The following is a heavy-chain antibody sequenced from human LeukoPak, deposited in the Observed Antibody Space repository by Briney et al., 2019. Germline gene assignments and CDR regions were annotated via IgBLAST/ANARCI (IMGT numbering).Heavy chain of an antibody. D-gene: IGHD1-1*01. CDR1: GFTFSSYA. CDR2: ISSNGGST. V-gene: IGHV3-64D*06. J-gene: IGHJ4*02. Sequence: WGSLRLSCSASGFTFSSYAMHWVRQAPGKGLEYVSAISSNGGSTYYADSVKGRFTISRDNSKNTLYLQMSSLRAEDTAVYYCVKSYNWNDVPYYFDYWGQGTLVTVSS. CDR3: VKSYNWNDVPYYFDY.